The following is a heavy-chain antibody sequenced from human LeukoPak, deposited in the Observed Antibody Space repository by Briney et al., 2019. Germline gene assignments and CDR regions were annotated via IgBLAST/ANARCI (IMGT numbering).Heavy chain of an antibody. Sequence: GGSLRLSCAASGFTFTTYDMSWVRQAPGKGLEWVSAIIGSGGSTYYADSVKGRFTISRDNSKNSLYLQVNSLRAEDTAVYYCAELGITMIGGVWGKGTTVTISS. CDR2: IIGSGGST. CDR3: AELGITMIGGV. D-gene: IGHD3-10*02. J-gene: IGHJ6*04. CDR1: GFTFTTYD. V-gene: IGHV3-23*01.